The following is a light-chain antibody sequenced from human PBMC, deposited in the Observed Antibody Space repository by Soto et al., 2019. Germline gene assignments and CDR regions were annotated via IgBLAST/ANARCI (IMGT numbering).Light chain of an antibody. CDR1: QSLSNNY. V-gene: IGKV3-20*01. CDR3: QHYENSPLT. CDR2: DAT. J-gene: IGKJ4*01. Sequence: EIVLSQSPGTLSLSPGERATLSCRASQSLSNNYLAWYQQTPGQAPRLLIYDATSRATGIPDRFSGSGSGTDFTLSISRLEPDDFALYYCQHYENSPLTFGGGTKVEI.